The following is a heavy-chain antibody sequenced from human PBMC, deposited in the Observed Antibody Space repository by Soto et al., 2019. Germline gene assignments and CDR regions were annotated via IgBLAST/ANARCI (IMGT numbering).Heavy chain of an antibody. Sequence: QVQLVQSGAEVKKPGSSVKVSCKASGGTFSSYAISWVRQAPGQGLEWMGGIIPIFGTANYAQKFQGRVTITADESTSTAYMELSSLRSDDTAVYYCARDEGYCSGGSCYWFDPWGQGTLVTVSS. CDR2: IIPIFGTA. CDR3: ARDEGYCSGGSCYWFDP. CDR1: GGTFSSYA. J-gene: IGHJ5*02. D-gene: IGHD2-15*01. V-gene: IGHV1-69*12.